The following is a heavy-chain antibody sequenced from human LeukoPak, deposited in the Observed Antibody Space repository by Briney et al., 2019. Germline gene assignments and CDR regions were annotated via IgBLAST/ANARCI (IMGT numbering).Heavy chain of an antibody. J-gene: IGHJ5*02. V-gene: IGHV3-23*01. Sequence: PGGSLRLSCVVSGFTFSSYNMDWVRQAPGKGLEWVSAISGSGGSTYYADSVKGRFTISRDNSKDTLYLQMNSLRAEDTAVYYCAKGLEVTMIVAKYMPGIDPWGQGTLVTVPS. CDR3: AKGLEVTMIVAKYMPGIDP. CDR2: ISGSGGST. CDR1: GFTFSSYN. D-gene: IGHD3-22*01.